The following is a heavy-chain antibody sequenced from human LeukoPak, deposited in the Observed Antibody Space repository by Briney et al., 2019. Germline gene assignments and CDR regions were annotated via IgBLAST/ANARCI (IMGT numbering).Heavy chain of an antibody. CDR3: ARVDDSSGYYYGSAFDI. V-gene: IGHV3-23*01. CDR2: ISGSGGST. D-gene: IGHD3-22*01. Sequence: GGSLRLSCAASGFTFSSYGMSWVRQAPGKGLEWVSAISGSGGSTYYADSVKGRFTISRDNSKNTLYLQMNSLRAEDTAVYYCARVDDSSGYYYGSAFDIWGQGTMVTVSS. CDR1: GFTFSSYG. J-gene: IGHJ3*02.